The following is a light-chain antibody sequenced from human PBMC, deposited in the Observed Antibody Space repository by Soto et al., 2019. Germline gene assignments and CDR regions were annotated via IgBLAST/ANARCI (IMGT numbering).Light chain of an antibody. V-gene: IGKV3D-20*02. Sequence: DIVLTQSPCSLSSSPGERATISCRASQTVRDNYLACYQQKPSQAPRLLIYDASSRAAGIPDRFSGGWSGTDFTLTSSIQQAEDLAVYYCQQSRNPKTFGQGTKVDIK. J-gene: IGKJ1*01. CDR2: DAS. CDR1: QTVRDNY. CDR3: QQSRNPKT.